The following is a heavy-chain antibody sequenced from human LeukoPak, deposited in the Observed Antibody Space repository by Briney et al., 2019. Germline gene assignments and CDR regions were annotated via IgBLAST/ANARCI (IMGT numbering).Heavy chain of an antibody. Sequence: SETLSLTCTVSGGSISSYYWSWIRQPLGKGLEWIGYIYYSGSTNYNPSLKSRVTISVDTSKNQFSLKLSSVTAADTAVYYCARESHVYYYDSSGPFDYWGQGTLVTVSS. CDR1: GGSISSYY. D-gene: IGHD3-22*01. CDR2: IYYSGST. CDR3: ARESHVYYYDSSGPFDY. J-gene: IGHJ4*02. V-gene: IGHV4-59*01.